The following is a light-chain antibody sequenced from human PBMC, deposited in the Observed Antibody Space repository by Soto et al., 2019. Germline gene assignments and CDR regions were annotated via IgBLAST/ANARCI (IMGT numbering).Light chain of an antibody. V-gene: IGKV1-12*01. CDR1: QDIGSW. J-gene: IGKJ5*01. CDR2: GAS. Sequence: DIQMTQSPSSVSASVGDRVTITCRASQDIGSWLAWYQQKPGKAPDLLIYGASSLQSGVPSRFYGSGSGTDYTLTISSLQPEDFPAYDCQQGGRFPITFGHGTRLEIK. CDR3: QQGGRFPIT.